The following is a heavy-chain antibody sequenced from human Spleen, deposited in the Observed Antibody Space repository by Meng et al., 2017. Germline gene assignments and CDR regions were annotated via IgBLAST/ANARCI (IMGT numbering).Heavy chain of an antibody. J-gene: IGHJ6*02. V-gene: IGHV1-2*06. CDR3: ARIHISRYYGSGSYYGNYYYYGMDV. CDR1: GYTFTGYY. D-gene: IGHD3-10*01. Sequence: ASVKVSCKASGYTFTGYYMHWVRQAPGQGLEWMGRINPNSGDTNYAQKFQGRVTMTRDTSISTAYMELSRLRSDDTAVYYCARIHISRYYGSGSYYGNYYYYGMDVWGQGTTVTVSS. CDR2: INPNSGDT.